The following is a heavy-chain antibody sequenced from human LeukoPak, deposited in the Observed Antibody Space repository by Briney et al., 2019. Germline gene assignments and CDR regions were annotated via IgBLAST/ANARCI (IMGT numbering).Heavy chain of an antibody. V-gene: IGHV4-61*02. D-gene: IGHD3-16*01. CDR3: AGGRGQRRAVFDY. CDR1: GGSISSGSYD. J-gene: IGHJ4*02. CDR2: IYTSGST. Sequence: SETLSLTCTVSGGSISSGSYDWTWIRQPAGKGLEWIGRIYTSGSTNYNPSLKSRVTISVDTSKNQFSLKLSSVTAADTAVYYCAGGRGQRRAVFDYWGQGTLVTVSS.